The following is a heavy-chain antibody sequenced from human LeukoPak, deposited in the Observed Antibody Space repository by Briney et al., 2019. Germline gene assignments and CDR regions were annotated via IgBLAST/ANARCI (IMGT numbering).Heavy chain of an antibody. D-gene: IGHD5-18*01. CDR1: GGSISSYY. CDR3: AGGHVDTAMARDY. J-gene: IGHJ4*02. V-gene: IGHV4-59*12. CDR2: ISDIGSI. Sequence: SETLSLTCTVSGGSISSYYWSWIRQPPGKGLEWIAYISDIGSINYNPSLKSRVTISVDTSKNQFSLKLSSVTAADTAVYYCAGGHVDTAMARDYWGQGTLVTVSS.